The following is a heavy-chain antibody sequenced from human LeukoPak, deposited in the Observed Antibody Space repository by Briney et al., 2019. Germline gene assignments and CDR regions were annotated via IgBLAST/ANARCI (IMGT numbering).Heavy chain of an antibody. CDR3: ARIPANSYYFDY. Sequence: GGSLRHSCAASGFTFSDYYMAWIRQPPGKGLEWISYISYSSTYTHYAHSVKGRFAISRDDARLSVFLQMDSLRAEDTSVYYCARIPANSYYFDYWGPGSLVTVSS. V-gene: IGHV3-11*03. CDR2: ISYSSTYT. J-gene: IGHJ4*02. CDR1: GFTFSDYY.